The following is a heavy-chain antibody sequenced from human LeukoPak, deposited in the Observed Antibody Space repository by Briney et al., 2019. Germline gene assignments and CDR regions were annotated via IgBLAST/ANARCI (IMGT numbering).Heavy chain of an antibody. V-gene: IGHV5-51*01. J-gene: IGHJ2*01. CDR2: IYPGDYDT. D-gene: IGHD6-13*01. CDR3: ARHRGIAAAGNRYFDL. CDR1: GSIFSSYW. Sequence: GAALQISCEGAGSIFSSYWIGWGRQLAGKGLEWMGIIYPGDYDTRYSSSLQGQVTISVDKSLSTAYLQWSSLKASDTAMYYCARHRGIAAAGNRYFDLWGRGTLVTVSS.